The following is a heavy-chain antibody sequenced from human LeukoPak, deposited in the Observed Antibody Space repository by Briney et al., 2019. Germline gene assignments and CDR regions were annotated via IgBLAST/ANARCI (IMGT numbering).Heavy chain of an antibody. J-gene: IGHJ4*02. V-gene: IGHV3-23*01. CDR3: AKQSAGSAAWYSLHYDF. CDR1: GFTLSSYA. CDR2: VDGGGGGT. D-gene: IGHD6-13*01. Sequence: GGSLRLSCAASGFTLSSYAMTWVRQAPGRGLEWVSSVDGGGGGTYYADSVKGRFTISRDNSKDTLYLQMNSLRAEDTAVYFCAKQSAGSAAWYSLHYDFWGQGTLVTVSS.